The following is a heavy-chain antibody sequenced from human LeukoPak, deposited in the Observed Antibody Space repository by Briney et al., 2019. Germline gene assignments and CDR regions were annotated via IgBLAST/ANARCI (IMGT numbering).Heavy chain of an antibody. V-gene: IGHV3-23*01. Sequence: GSLRLSLAASGFTFSSYAISRVRQAPGKGLEGVSAISGSGGSTFYADSVKGRFTISRDNSKNTLYLQMNSLRAEDTAVYYCAKDGDTMIVVLPPDYWGQGTLVTVSS. J-gene: IGHJ4*02. CDR3: AKDGDTMIVVLPPDY. D-gene: IGHD3-22*01. CDR2: ISGSGGST. CDR1: GFTFSSYA.